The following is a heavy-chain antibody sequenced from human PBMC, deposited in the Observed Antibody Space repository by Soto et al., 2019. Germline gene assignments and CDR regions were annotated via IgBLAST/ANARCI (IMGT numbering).Heavy chain of an antibody. J-gene: IGHJ4*02. D-gene: IGHD2-15*01. CDR1: GYTFTSYD. CDR2: MNPNSGNT. CDR3: ARVPPDDVVVVVPATQNDY. V-gene: IGHV1-8*01. Sequence: ASVKVSCKASGYTFTSYDINWVRQATGQGLEWMGWMNPNSGNTGYAQKFQGRVTMTRNTSISTAYMELSSLRLEDTAVYYCARVPPDDVVVVVPATQNDYWGQGTLVTVSS.